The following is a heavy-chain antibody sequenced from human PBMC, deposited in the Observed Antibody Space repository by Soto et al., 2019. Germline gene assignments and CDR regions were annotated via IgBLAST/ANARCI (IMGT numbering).Heavy chain of an antibody. Sequence: QITLKESGPPLVKPTQTLTLTCTFSGFSLSTSGVGVGWIRQPPGKALEWLALIYWDDDKRYSPSLNSRLTITKDTSKNQVVLTMTNIDPVDTATYYCAHSRPPRLLDYWGQGTLVTVSS. D-gene: IGHD6-6*01. CDR1: GFSLSTSGVG. CDR2: IYWDDDK. V-gene: IGHV2-5*02. J-gene: IGHJ4*02. CDR3: AHSRPPRLLDY.